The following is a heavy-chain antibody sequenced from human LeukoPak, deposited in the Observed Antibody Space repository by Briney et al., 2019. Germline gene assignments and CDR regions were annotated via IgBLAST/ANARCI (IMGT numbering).Heavy chain of an antibody. CDR2: IRFDGTNK. J-gene: IGHJ4*02. V-gene: IGHV3-30*02. CDR1: GFTFSSYG. CDR3: GKDLSVAVAGKRFDY. Sequence: PGGSLRISCEASGFTFSSYGMHWVRQAPGKGLEWVALIRFDGTNKYYADSVKGRFTISRDNSKNTLDLQMNSLRAEDTALYYCGKDLSVAVAGKRFDYWGQGTLVTVSS. D-gene: IGHD6-19*01.